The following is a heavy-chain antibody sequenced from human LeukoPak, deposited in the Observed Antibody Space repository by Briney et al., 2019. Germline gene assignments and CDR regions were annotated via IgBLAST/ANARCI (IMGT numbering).Heavy chain of an antibody. V-gene: IGHV1-2*06. D-gene: IGHD2-15*01. J-gene: IGHJ5*02. CDR3: ARGYCSGGSCYSVENWFDL. CDR1: GYTFTSYG. CDR2: INPNRGGT. Sequence: ASVKVSCKASGYTFTSYGISWVRQAPGQGVEWMGRINPNRGGTNYAQKFQGRVTMTRDTSISTAYMELSRLRSDDTAVYYCARGYCSGGSCYSVENWFDLWGQGTLVTVSS.